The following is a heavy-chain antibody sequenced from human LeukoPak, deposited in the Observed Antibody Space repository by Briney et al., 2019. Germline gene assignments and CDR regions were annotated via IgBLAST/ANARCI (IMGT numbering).Heavy chain of an antibody. CDR2: ISGSGAGT. Sequence: GGSLRLSCAASGFTFSSYTMGWVRQAPGKGLEWVSAISGSGAGTYYADSVKGRFTLSRDNSKNTLYLQMNSLRAEDTALYFCAKLTNVAATGTFDYWGQGALVTVSS. CDR1: GFTFSSYT. D-gene: IGHD6-13*01. J-gene: IGHJ4*02. CDR3: AKLTNVAATGTFDY. V-gene: IGHV3-23*01.